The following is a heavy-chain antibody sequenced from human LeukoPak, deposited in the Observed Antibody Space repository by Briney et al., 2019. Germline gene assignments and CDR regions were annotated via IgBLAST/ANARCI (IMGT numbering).Heavy chain of an antibody. D-gene: IGHD6-19*01. CDR3: ARHSGSGWQVLGY. Sequence: ASVKVSCKASGYTFSNYGISWVRQAPGLGLEWMGWTSYNGNTNYAQKFQDRVTMTTDTSTTTAYMELGSLESDDTAVYYCARHSGSGWQVLGYWGQGTLVTVSS. V-gene: IGHV1-18*04. CDR1: GYTFSNYG. CDR2: TSYNGNT. J-gene: IGHJ4*02.